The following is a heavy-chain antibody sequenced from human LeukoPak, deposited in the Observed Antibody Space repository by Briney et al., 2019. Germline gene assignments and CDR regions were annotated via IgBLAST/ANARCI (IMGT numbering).Heavy chain of an antibody. Sequence: GGSLRLSCAASGFTFSSYGMHWVRQAPGKGLEWVAVISYDGSNKYYADSVKGRFTISRDNSKNTLYLQMNSLRAEDTAVYYCAKCVATVTTLADYWGQGTLVTVSS. D-gene: IGHD4-17*01. CDR3: AKCVATVTTLADY. V-gene: IGHV3-30*18. CDR2: ISYDGSNK. J-gene: IGHJ4*02. CDR1: GFTFSSYG.